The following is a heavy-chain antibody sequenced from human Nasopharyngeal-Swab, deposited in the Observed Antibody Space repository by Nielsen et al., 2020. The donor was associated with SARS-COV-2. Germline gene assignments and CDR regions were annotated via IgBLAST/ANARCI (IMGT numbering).Heavy chain of an antibody. Sequence: WVRQAPGQGLEWMGGIIPIFGTANYAQKFQGRVTITADESTSTAYMELSSLRSEDTAVYYCARDGVGWGIAARSGTGGAFDIWGQGTMVTVSS. J-gene: IGHJ3*02. V-gene: IGHV1-69*01. D-gene: IGHD6-6*01. CDR2: IIPIFGTA. CDR3: ARDGVGWGIAARSGTGGAFDI.